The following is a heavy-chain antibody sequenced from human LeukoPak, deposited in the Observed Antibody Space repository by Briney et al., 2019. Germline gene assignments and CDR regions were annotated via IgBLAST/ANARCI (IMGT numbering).Heavy chain of an antibody. CDR1: GFTFSSYS. V-gene: IGHV3-21*01. D-gene: IGHD3-16*02. CDR3: AREYDYVWGSYRSYYFDY. CDR2: ISSSSSYI. Sequence: GGSLRLSCAASGFTFSSYSMNWVRQAPGKGLEWVSSISSSSSYIYYADSVKGRFTISRGNAKNSLYLQMNSLRAEDTAVYYCAREYDYVWGSYRSYYFDYWGQGTLVTVSS. J-gene: IGHJ4*02.